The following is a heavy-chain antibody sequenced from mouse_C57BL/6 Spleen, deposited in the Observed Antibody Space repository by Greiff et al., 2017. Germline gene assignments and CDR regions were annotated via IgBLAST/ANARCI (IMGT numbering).Heavy chain of an antibody. CDR3: APLYYDYAWFAY. D-gene: IGHD2-4*01. Sequence: QVHVKQPGAELVKPGASVKLSCKASGYTFTSYWMHWVKQRPGQGLEWIGMIHPNSGSPNYNEKFKSKATLTVDKSSSTAYMQLSSLTSEDSAVXYCAPLYYDYAWFAYWGQGTLVTVSA. CDR1: GYTFTSYW. CDR2: IHPNSGSP. V-gene: IGHV1-64*01. J-gene: IGHJ3*01.